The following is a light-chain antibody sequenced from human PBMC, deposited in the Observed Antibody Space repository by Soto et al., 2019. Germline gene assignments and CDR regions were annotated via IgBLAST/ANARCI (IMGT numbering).Light chain of an antibody. J-gene: IGLJ1*01. CDR1: SSDVGAYNY. CDR3: SSYTTSSAYV. V-gene: IGLV2-14*01. CDR2: GVT. Sequence: QSALTQPASVSGSPGQSITVSCTGTSSDVGAYNYVSWYQQHPGKAPKLMIYGVTYRPSGVSSRFSASKSGNTASLTISGLQAEDEPDYYCSSYTTSSAYVFGAGTKLTVL.